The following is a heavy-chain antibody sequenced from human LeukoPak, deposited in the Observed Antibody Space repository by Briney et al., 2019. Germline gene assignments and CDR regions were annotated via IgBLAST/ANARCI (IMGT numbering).Heavy chain of an antibody. J-gene: IGHJ5*02. Sequence: GGSLRLSCVASGFTVSNNYMAWVRQAPGKGLEWVSIIYPVGNTYYADSVKGRFTISRDNARDTLYLQMNSLRVEDTAMYYCALDFGGYSDAWGQGTLVTVSS. CDR1: GFTVSNNY. CDR3: ALDFGGYSDA. CDR2: IYPVGNT. V-gene: IGHV3-53*01. D-gene: IGHD3-10*01.